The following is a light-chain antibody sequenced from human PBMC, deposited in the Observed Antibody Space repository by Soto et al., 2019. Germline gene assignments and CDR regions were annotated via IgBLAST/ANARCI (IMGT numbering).Light chain of an antibody. CDR3: QQYDDYPIT. J-gene: IGKJ5*01. Sequence: DIQMTQSPSSLSASVGYRVTVTCQANQDIRNYLNWYQQKPGKAPKLLIYDASSLETGVPPRFSGSGSGTYFTFTISSLQPEDIATYYCQQYDDYPITFGQGARLEIK. V-gene: IGKV1-33*01. CDR2: DAS. CDR1: QDIRNY.